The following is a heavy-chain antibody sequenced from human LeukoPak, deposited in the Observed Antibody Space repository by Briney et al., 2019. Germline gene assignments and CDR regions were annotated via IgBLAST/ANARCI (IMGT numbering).Heavy chain of an antibody. Sequence: SETLSLTCAVDGGSFSGYYWSWIRQPPGKGLEWIGEINHSGSTNYNPSLKSRVTISVDTSKNQFSLKLSSVTAADTAVYYCASAGRGYYYDSSGYALQHWGQGTLVTVSS. V-gene: IGHV4-34*01. CDR1: GGSFSGYY. J-gene: IGHJ1*01. D-gene: IGHD3-22*01. CDR2: INHSGST. CDR3: ASAGRGYYYDSSGYALQH.